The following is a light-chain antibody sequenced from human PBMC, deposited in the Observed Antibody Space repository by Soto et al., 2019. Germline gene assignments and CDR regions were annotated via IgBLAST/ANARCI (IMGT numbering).Light chain of an antibody. V-gene: IGKV3-15*01. CDR1: QSVSTN. CDR3: RQHYGSPPWT. Sequence: EIVMTQSPATLSGSPGERATLSCRASQSVSTNLSWYQQKPRQPPPLLLYGGSSRAAAITAGIFSSSAATEFTIITSSLLSADFVVVYYRQHYGSPPWTFGQGTKV. CDR2: GGS. J-gene: IGKJ1*01.